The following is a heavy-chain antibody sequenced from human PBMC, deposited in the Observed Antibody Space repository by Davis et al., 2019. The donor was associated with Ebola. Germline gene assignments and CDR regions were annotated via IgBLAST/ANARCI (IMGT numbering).Heavy chain of an antibody. J-gene: IGHJ3*02. Sequence: SVKVSCKASGGTFSSYAISWVRQAPGQGLEWMGGIIPIFGTANYAQKFQGRVTITADESTSTAYMELSSLRSEDTAVYYCARWGHYCSSTSCYAFDIWGQGTMVTVSS. CDR3: ARWGHYCSSTSCYAFDI. CDR1: GGTFSSYA. V-gene: IGHV1-69*13. CDR2: IIPIFGTA. D-gene: IGHD2-2*01.